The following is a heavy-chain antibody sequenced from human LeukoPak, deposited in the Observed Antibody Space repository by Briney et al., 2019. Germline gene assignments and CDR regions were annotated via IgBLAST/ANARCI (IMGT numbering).Heavy chain of an antibody. CDR3: ARVGDFWSGYSFDY. Sequence: PSETLSLTCTVSGGSVSSGSYYWSWIRQPPGKGLEWIGYIYYSGSTNYNPSLKSRVTISVDTSKNQFSLKLSSVTAADTAVYYCARVGDFWSGYSFDYWGQGTLVTVSS. V-gene: IGHV4-61*01. J-gene: IGHJ4*02. CDR2: IYYSGST. CDR1: GGSVSSGSYY. D-gene: IGHD3-3*01.